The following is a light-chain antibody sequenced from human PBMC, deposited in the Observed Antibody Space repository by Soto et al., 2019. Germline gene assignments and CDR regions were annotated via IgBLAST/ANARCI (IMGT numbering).Light chain of an antibody. CDR2: GNN. J-gene: IGLJ3*02. V-gene: IGLV1-40*01. CDR3: QSFDSSLSGSV. Sequence: QSVLTQPPSVSGAPGQRVTISCTGSSSNIGAGYGVHWYQQLPGAAPKLLIYGNNNRPSGVPDRFSGSKSGTSASLAIIGLQAEDEADYYCQSFDSSLSGSVFGGGTKVTVL. CDR1: SSNIGAGYG.